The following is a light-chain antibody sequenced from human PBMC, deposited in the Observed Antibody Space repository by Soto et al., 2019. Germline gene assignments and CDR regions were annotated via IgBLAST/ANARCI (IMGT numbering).Light chain of an antibody. J-gene: IGLJ2*01. CDR3: QSYDSSLSGSV. CDR1: SSNIGAGYD. Sequence: QSVLTQPPSVSGAPGQRVPISCTGSSSNIGAGYDVHWYQQLPVTAPKLLTYGNSNRPSGVPDRFSGSKSGTSASLAITGLQAEDEADYYCQSYDSSLSGSVFGGGTKLTVL. V-gene: IGLV1-40*01. CDR2: GNS.